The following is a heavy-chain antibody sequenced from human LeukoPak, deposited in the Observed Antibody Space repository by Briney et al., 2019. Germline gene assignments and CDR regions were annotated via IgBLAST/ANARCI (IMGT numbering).Heavy chain of an antibody. V-gene: IGHV3-23*01. D-gene: IGHD3-22*01. CDR2: TTGSGDIT. Sequence: GGSLRLSCAASGYTFSTYAMSWVRRAPGKGREWVSSTTGSGDITHYAESVKGRFTISRDNSKNSLYLQMDSLRGEDTAVYCCSIGNTYYYDSSGYYSDFWGRGTLVTVSS. CDR3: SIGNTYYYDSSGYYSDF. CDR1: GYTFSTYA. J-gene: IGHJ4*02.